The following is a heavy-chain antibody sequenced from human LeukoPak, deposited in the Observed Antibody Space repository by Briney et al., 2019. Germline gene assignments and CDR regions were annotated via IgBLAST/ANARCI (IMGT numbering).Heavy chain of an antibody. J-gene: IGHJ4*02. D-gene: IGHD1-26*01. Sequence: GESLRLSCAASGFTFSSYAMSWVRQAPGKGLEWVSAISGSGGSTYYADSVKGRFTISRDNSKNTLYLQMNSLRAEDTAVYYCAKCGALIDYVDYWGQGTLVTVSS. CDR2: ISGSGGST. CDR1: GFTFSSYA. V-gene: IGHV3-23*01. CDR3: AKCGALIDYVDY.